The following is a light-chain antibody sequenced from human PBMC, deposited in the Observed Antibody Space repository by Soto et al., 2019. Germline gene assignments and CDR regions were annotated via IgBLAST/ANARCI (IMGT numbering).Light chain of an antibody. J-gene: IGKJ1*01. CDR3: QNYGGLWT. CDR2: MAS. Sequence: DIQMTQSPSTLSASVGDRVTITCRASQSLSGWLAWYQQEPGKAPNLLIYMASTLASGVPSRFSGSGSGTEFTLTISSLQPHDFATYYCQNYGGLWTFGQGTKVDIK. CDR1: QSLSGW. V-gene: IGKV1-5*03.